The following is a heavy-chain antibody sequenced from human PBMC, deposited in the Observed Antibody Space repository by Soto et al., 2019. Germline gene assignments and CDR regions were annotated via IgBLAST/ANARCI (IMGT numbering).Heavy chain of an antibody. CDR3: AREGDSSGWDY. Sequence: QVQLVETGGGLVKPGGSLRLSCAASGFTVSDYYMSWIRQAPGKGLEWVSYISSSSSYTNDADSVKGRFTISRDNTKNSLYLQMNSLRAEDTAVYYCAREGDSSGWDYWGQGTLVTVSS. CDR1: GFTVSDYY. CDR2: ISSSSSYT. D-gene: IGHD6-19*01. J-gene: IGHJ4*02. V-gene: IGHV3-11*05.